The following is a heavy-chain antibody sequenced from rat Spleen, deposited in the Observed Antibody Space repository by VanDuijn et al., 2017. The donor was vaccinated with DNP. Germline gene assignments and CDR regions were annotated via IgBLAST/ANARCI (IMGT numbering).Heavy chain of an antibody. CDR2: ITNSGGNT. D-gene: IGHD4-3*01. J-gene: IGHJ2*01. CDR1: GFTFSNSD. CDR3: VRWNSGHFDY. Sequence: EVQLVEFGGGSVQPGRSLKLSCAASGFTFSNSDMAWVRQAPTKSLEWVASITNSGGNTYYRDSVKGRFTISRDNAKNTLYLQMNSLRSEDMATYYCVRWNSGHFDYWGQGVMVPVSS. V-gene: IGHV5S13*01.